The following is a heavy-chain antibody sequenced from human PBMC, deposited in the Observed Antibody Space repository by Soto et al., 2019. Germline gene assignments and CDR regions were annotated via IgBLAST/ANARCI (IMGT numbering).Heavy chain of an antibody. CDR2: IFSSGST. Sequence: SETLSLTCTASGGSITDYSWVWIRQPAGKGLEWIGRIFSSGSTNYNPSLKGRITMSLDTSKNQFSLKLNSATATDTAVYFCARDQGVVVTADNWFDPWGQGILVTVSS. D-gene: IGHD2-21*02. V-gene: IGHV4-4*07. J-gene: IGHJ5*02. CDR3: ARDQGVVVTADNWFDP. CDR1: GGSITDYS.